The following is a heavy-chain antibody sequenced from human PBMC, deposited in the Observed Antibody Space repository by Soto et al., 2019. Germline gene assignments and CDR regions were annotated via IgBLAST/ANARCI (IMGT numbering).Heavy chain of an antibody. CDR3: ATGRSEIVPGAMDT. D-gene: IGHD2-2*01. CDR2: IYRTGST. Sequence: QVQLQESGPGLVKPSETLSLSCTVSGGSFSSYYCNWVRKSAGKGLEWIGRIYRTGSTTYNPSLKSRLTMSVDTSKNQFSLRLTSMTAADTAVYYCATGRSEIVPGAMDTWGQGTLVTVSS. V-gene: IGHV4-4*07. J-gene: IGHJ5*02. CDR1: GGSFSSYY.